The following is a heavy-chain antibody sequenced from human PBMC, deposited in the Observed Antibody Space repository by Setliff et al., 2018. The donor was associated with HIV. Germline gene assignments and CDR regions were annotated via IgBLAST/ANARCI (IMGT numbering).Heavy chain of an antibody. D-gene: IGHD3-10*01. Sequence: SVTVSCKASVGTFSRDAISWVRQAPGQGLEWMGGIISMFGTANYAQKFQGRVTITADESTNTAYMELSSLRSEDTAVYYCARDREAEGDAFDIWGQGTMVTVSS. CDR2: IISMFGTA. J-gene: IGHJ3*02. V-gene: IGHV1-69*13. CDR3: ARDREAEGDAFDI. CDR1: VGTFSRDA.